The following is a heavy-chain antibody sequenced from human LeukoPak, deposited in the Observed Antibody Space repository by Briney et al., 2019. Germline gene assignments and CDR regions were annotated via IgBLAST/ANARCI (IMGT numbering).Heavy chain of an antibody. J-gene: IGHJ4*02. CDR3: AISTYYYDSSGYYDFDY. V-gene: IGHV4-4*07. Sequence: SETLSLTCTVSGGSISSYYWSWIRQPAGKGLEWIGRIYTSGSTNYNPSLKSRVTMSVDTSKNQFSLKLSYVTAADTAVYYCAISTYYYDSSGYYDFDYWGQGTLVTVSS. CDR1: GGSISSYY. D-gene: IGHD3-22*01. CDR2: IYTSGST.